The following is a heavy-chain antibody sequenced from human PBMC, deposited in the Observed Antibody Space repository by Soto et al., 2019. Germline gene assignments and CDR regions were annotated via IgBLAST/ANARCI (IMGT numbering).Heavy chain of an antibody. V-gene: IGHV3-30*18. Sequence: XGSLRLSCAASGFTFSSSGMHWVRQAPGKGLEWVTVISFDGSNKYYADSVRGRFTISRDNSKNTLYLQMNSLRTEDTAVYYCAKERMEQYQLLPFFDYWGHGTLVTVSS. CDR2: ISFDGSNK. J-gene: IGHJ4*01. CDR3: AKERMEQYQLLPFFDY. CDR1: GFTFSSSG. D-gene: IGHD2-2*01.